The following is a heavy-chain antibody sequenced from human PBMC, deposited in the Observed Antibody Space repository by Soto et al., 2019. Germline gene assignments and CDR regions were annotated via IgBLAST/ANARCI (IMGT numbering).Heavy chain of an antibody. D-gene: IGHD6-6*01. CDR2: INNSGST. CDR3: ARSTIAPRLFMSPFDY. V-gene: IGHV4-61*05. J-gene: IGHJ4*02. CDR1: GASISSNTYY. Sequence: SETLSLTCTVSGASISSNTYYWSWIRQPPGKGLEWIGYINNSGSTNYNPSLKSRVTISVDTSKNQFSLKLTSVTAADTAVYYCARSTIAPRLFMSPFDYWGQGTLVTVSS.